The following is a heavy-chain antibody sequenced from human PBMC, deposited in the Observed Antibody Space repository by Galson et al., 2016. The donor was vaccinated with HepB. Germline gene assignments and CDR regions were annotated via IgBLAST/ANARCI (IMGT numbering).Heavy chain of an antibody. J-gene: IGHJ4*02. CDR2: ISEDGSSD. CDR1: GFTFSEYA. Sequence: SLRLSCAVTGFTFSEYAMNWVRQAPGKGLEWVAVISEDGSSDSYADAVKGRFTISRDNSKNTLYLQLNSLRTEDTSMYFCARSYYFDPHALLGIWGQGTPVTVSS. V-gene: IGHV3-30*04. D-gene: IGHD3-22*01. CDR3: ARSYYFDPHALLGI.